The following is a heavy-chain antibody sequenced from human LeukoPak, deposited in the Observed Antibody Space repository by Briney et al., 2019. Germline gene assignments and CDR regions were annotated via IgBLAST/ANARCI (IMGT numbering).Heavy chain of an antibody. CDR3: AKILSGGLFDF. V-gene: IGHV4-4*09. CDR1: GGSISSYY. D-gene: IGHD4-23*01. Sequence: SETLSLTCTVSGGSISSYYWSWIRQPPGKGLEWIGDIYTSGSTNYNPSLKSRVTISVDTSKNQFSLDMSSVTAADTAVYYCAKILSGGLFDFWGQGILVTVSS. CDR2: IYTSGST. J-gene: IGHJ4*02.